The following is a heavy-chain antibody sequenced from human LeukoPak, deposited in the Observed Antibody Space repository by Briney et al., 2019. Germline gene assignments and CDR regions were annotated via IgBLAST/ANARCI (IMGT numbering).Heavy chain of an antibody. Sequence: SETLSLTCAVSGGSISSSNWWSWVRQPPGKGLEWIGEIYHSGSTNYNPSLKSRVTISVDTSKNQFSLKLSSVTAADTAVYYCARQPRIAAAGTGYYFDYWGQGTLVTVSS. CDR2: IYHSGST. V-gene: IGHV4-4*02. J-gene: IGHJ4*02. CDR1: GGSISSSNW. CDR3: ARQPRIAAAGTGYYFDY. D-gene: IGHD6-13*01.